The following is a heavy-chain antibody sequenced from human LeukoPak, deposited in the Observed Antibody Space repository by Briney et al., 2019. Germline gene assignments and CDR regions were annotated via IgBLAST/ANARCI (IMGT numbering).Heavy chain of an antibody. J-gene: IGHJ4*02. CDR1: GFTFTSYW. D-gene: IGHD5-24*01. Sequence: GGSLRLSCVASGFTFTSYWMTWVRQAPGKGLEWVANIKQDGSKKSYVDSVKGRFTISRDNAKNSLYLQMNSLRAEDTAIYYCTRVGYIDEGIDYWGQGTLVTVSS. CDR3: TRVGYIDEGIDY. CDR2: IKQDGSKK. V-gene: IGHV3-7*04.